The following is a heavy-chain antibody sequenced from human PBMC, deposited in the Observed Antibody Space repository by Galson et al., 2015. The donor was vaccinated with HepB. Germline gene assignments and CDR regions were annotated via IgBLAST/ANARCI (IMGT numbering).Heavy chain of an antibody. CDR3: AKDSRRLSYGGSPFDY. Sequence: SLRLSCAASGFTFSSYGMHWVRQAPGKGLEWVAIISYDGGNKYYADSVKGRFTISRDNSKNTLYLQMNSLRAEDTAVYYCAKDSRRLSYGGSPFDYWGQGTLVTVSS. J-gene: IGHJ4*02. CDR1: GFTFSSYG. D-gene: IGHD4-23*01. CDR2: ISYDGGNK. V-gene: IGHV3-30*18.